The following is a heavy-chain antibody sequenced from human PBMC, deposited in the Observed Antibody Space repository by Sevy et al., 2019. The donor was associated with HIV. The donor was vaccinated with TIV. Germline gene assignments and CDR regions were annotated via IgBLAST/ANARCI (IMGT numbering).Heavy chain of an antibody. V-gene: IGHV1-24*01. D-gene: IGHD2-15*01. CDR1: EYTLTQLS. CDR3: ATEGLRYYSGASLYQGDWFDP. CDR2: FYPEDGET. J-gene: IGHJ5*02. Sequence: ASVKVSCKVSEYTLTQLSMHWVRQAPGKGLEWMGHFYPEDGETIYGQKFQGRVTMTEDTSANTAYMQLNSLTSEDTAVYYCATEGLRYYSGASLYQGDWFDPWGQGTLVTVSS.